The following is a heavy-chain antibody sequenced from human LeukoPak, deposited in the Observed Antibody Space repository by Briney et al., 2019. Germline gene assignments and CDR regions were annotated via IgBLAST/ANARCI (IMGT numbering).Heavy chain of an antibody. V-gene: IGHV1-46*01. CDR1: GYTFTSYY. J-gene: IGHJ5*02. CDR2: INPSGGST. Sequence: ASVKVSCKASGYTFTSYYMHWVRQAPGQGLEWMGIINPSGGSTSHAQKFQGRVTMTRDMSTSTVYMELSSLRSEDTAVYYCARADGSSWGFDPWDQGTLVTVSS. CDR3: ARADGSSWGFDP. D-gene: IGHD6-13*01.